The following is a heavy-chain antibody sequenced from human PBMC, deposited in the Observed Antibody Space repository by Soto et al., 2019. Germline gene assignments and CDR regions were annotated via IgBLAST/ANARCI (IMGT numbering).Heavy chain of an antibody. CDR1: GFTFTSSA. D-gene: IGHD2-15*01. Sequence: SVKVSCKASGFTFTSSAVQWVRQARGQRLEWIGWIVVGSGNTNYAQKFQERVTITRDMSTSTAYMELSSLRSEDTAVYYCAAGYCSGGSCYSTRFGYYYGMDVWGQGTTVTVSS. CDR3: AAGYCSGGSCYSTRFGYYYGMDV. CDR2: IVVGSGNT. J-gene: IGHJ6*02. V-gene: IGHV1-58*01.